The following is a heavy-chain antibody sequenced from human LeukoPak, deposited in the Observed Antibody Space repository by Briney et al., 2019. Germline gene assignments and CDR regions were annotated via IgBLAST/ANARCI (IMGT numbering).Heavy chain of an antibody. J-gene: IGHJ4*02. V-gene: IGHV3-30-3*01. D-gene: IGHD5-24*01. Sequence: PGRSLRLSCAASGFTFSSYAMHWVRQAPGKGLEWLAVISYDGSNKYYADSVKGRFTISRDNSKNTLYLQMNSLRAEDTAVYYCARARVEMATSLDYWGQGTLVTVSS. CDR1: GFTFSSYA. CDR2: ISYDGSNK. CDR3: ARARVEMATSLDY.